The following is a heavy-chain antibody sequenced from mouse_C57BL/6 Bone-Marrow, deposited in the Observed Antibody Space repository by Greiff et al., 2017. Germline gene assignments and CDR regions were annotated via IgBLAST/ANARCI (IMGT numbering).Heavy chain of an antibody. CDR1: GYTFTSYW. J-gene: IGHJ4*01. V-gene: IGHV1-50*01. CDR2: IDPSDSYT. Sequence: VQLQQPGAELVKPGASVKLSCKASGYTFTSYWMQWVKQRPGQGLEWIGEIDPSDSYTNYNQKFKGKATLTVDTSSSTAYMQLSSLTSEDSAVYYCGKEGTTRDYYAMDYWGQGTSVTVSS. CDR3: GKEGTTRDYYAMDY. D-gene: IGHD2-14*01.